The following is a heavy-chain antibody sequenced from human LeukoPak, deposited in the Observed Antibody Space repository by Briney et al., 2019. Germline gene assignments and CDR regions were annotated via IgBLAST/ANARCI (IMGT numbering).Heavy chain of an antibody. CDR2: INPNSGGT. V-gene: IGHV1-2*02. CDR3: ARDPYGSGSYTN. D-gene: IGHD3-10*01. CDR1: GYTFTRYY. J-gene: IGHJ4*02. Sequence: ASVKVSCKASGYTFTRYYMHWVRQAPGQGLEWMGWINPNSGGTNYAQKFQGRVTMTRDTSISTAYMELSRLRSDDTAVYYCARDPYGSGSYTNWGQGTLVSVSS.